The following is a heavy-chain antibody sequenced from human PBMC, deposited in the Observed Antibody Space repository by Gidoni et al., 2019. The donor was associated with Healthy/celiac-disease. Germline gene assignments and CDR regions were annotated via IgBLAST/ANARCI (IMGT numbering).Heavy chain of an antibody. J-gene: IGHJ6*02. CDR3: ARAYYFSMDV. CDR1: GYTFTGYY. CDR2: INPNSGGT. Sequence: QVQLVQSGAEVKKPGASVKFSCKAAGYTFTGYYMHWVRQAPGKGLEWMGWINPNSGGTNCAQKFQGRVTMTRDTSISTAYMELSRLRSDDTAVYYWARAYYFSMDVWGQATTVTVSS. V-gene: IGHV1-2*02.